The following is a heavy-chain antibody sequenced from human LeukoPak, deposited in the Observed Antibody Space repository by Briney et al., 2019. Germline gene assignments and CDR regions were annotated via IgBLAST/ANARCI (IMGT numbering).Heavy chain of an antibody. CDR3: ARDGGEDIVVVPAAL. Sequence: SVKVSCKASGGTFSSYAISWVRQAPGQGLEWMGGIIPIFGTANYAQKFQGRVTITADESTSTAYMELSNLRSKDTAVYYCARDGGEDIVVVPAALWGQGTLVTVSS. CDR1: GGTFSSYA. J-gene: IGHJ4*02. D-gene: IGHD2-2*01. V-gene: IGHV1-69*01. CDR2: IIPIFGTA.